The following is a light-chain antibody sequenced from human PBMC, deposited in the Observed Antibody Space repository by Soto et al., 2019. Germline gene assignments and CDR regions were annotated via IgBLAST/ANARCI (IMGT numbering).Light chain of an antibody. J-gene: IGKJ5*01. CDR1: QTISSW. Sequence: DIQMTQSPCTLSASVVYRVTITCRASQTISSWLAWYQQKPGKAPKLLIYKASSLEGGVPSRFSGSGSGTEFTLTISSLKPDDFATYYCQQYNSYSTFGQGTRLEIK. CDR2: KAS. V-gene: IGKV1-5*03. CDR3: QQYNSYST.